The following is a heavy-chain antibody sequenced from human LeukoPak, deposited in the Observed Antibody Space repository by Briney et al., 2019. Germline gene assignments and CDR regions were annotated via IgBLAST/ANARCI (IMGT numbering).Heavy chain of an antibody. Sequence: SQTLSLTCTVSGGSISSDSYYWSWIRQPAGKGLEWIGRIYTCGSTNYNPSLKSRVTISVDTSKNQFSLKLSSVTAADTAVYYCARVTTVTTGFDYWGQGTLVTVSS. J-gene: IGHJ4*02. CDR2: IYTCGST. CDR3: ARVTTVTTGFDY. CDR1: GGSISSDSYY. V-gene: IGHV4-61*02. D-gene: IGHD4-17*01.